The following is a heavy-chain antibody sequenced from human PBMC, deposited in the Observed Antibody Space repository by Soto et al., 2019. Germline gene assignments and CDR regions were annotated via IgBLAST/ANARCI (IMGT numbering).Heavy chain of an antibody. V-gene: IGHV3-21*06. J-gene: IGHJ5*01. CDR1: GFTFSRYG. Sequence: EVQLVESGGGLVKPGGSLRLSCAASGFTFSRYGMNWLRQSPGTGLEWVASISSTTSYVYYADSVKGRFSTSRDNAKNSLYLEMYALRTADTAVYYCARDPSEGLVGNWFESWGQGTLVTVSS. D-gene: IGHD2-2*01. CDR2: ISSTTSYV. CDR3: ARDPSEGLVGNWFES.